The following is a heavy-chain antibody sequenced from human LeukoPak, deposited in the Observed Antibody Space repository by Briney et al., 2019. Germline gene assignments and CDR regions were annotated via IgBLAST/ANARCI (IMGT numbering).Heavy chain of an antibody. D-gene: IGHD2-8*01. CDR1: GFTFSSYS. J-gene: IGHJ4*02. CDR2: ISSSSSYI. Sequence: GGSLRLSCAASGFTFSSYSMNWVRQAPGKGLEWVSSISSSSSYIYYADSVKGRFTISRDNAKNSLYLQMNSLRAEDTAVYYCAKLVGYCTNGVCYSSGDYWGQGTLVTVSS. CDR3: AKLVGYCTNGVCYSSGDY. V-gene: IGHV3-21*01.